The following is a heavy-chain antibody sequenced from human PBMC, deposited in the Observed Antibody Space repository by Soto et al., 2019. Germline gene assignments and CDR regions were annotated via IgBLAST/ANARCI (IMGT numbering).Heavy chain of an antibody. D-gene: IGHD2-2*01. CDR3: ARESRYCSSTSCPRGWFDP. CDR1: GGTFTSHA. CDR2: IIPFFGTA. Sequence: QVQLVQSGAEVKMPESSVQVSCKASGGTFTSHAISWVRQAPGQGLEWMGVIIPFFGTANYAQKFQGRVTITADESTSTAYMELSSLRSEDTAVYYCARESRYCSSTSCPRGWFDPWGQGTLVTVSS. V-gene: IGHV1-69*01. J-gene: IGHJ5*02.